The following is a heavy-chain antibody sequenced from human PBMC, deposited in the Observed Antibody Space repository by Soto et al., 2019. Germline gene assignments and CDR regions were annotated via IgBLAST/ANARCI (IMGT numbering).Heavy chain of an antibody. D-gene: IGHD3-22*01. CDR1: GGSISSGDYY. Sequence: PSETLSLTCTVSGGSISSGDYYWSWIRQPPGKGLEWIGHIYYSGSTYYNPSLKSRVTISVDTSKNQFSLKLSSVTAADTAVYYCARGHYDSSGYYFYYFDYWGQGTLVTVSS. V-gene: IGHV4-30-4*01. CDR3: ARGHYDSSGYYFYYFDY. CDR2: IYYSGST. J-gene: IGHJ4*02.